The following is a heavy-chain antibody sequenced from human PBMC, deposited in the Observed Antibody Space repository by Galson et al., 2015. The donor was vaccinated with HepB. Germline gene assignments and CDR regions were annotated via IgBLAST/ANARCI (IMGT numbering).Heavy chain of an antibody. V-gene: IGHV3-7*05. CDR2: IKEDGSEK. CDR3: ARVKRGEWYSYYYYGMDV. CDR1: GFISSMYW. J-gene: IGHJ6*02. Sequence: SLRLSCAASGFISSMYWMNWVRQAPGKGLEWVANIKEDGSEKNYVDSVKGRFTISRDNAKNSLYLPMNSLRAEDTAVYYCARVKRGEWYSYYYYGMDVWGQGTTVTVSS. D-gene: IGHD3-10*01.